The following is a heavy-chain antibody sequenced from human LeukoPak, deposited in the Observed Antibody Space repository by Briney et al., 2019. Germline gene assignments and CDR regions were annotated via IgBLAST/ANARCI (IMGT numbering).Heavy chain of an antibody. CDR1: GYSFPSYW. V-gene: IGHV5-51*01. J-gene: IGHJ3*02. CDR3: ARSPDSSSWYFAFDI. CDR2: IYPGDSET. Sequence: GESLKISCMSSGYSFPSYWIGWVRQMPGKGLEWMGIIYPGDSETRYSPSFQGQVTISADKSINTAYLQWSSLKASDTAMYYCARSPDSSSWYFAFDIWGQGTMVTVSS. D-gene: IGHD6-13*01.